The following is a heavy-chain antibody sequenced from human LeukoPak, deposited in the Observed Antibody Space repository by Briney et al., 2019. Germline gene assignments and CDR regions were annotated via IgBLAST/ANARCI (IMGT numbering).Heavy chain of an antibody. CDR3: ARGHETYAYYFDY. D-gene: IGHD4-17*01. CDR2: INTDGSAT. V-gene: IGHV3-74*01. CDR1: GFTFSSHW. Sequence: GGSLRVSCAASGFTFSSHWMRWVRQAPGKGLVWVSRINTDGSATTYADSVKGRFTISRDNAKKTLYLQMTSLRAEDTAFYFCARGHETYAYYFDYWGRGSLVTVSS. J-gene: IGHJ4*02.